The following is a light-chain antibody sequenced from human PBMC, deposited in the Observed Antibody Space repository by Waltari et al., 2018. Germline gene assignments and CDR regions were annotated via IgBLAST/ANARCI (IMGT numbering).Light chain of an antibody. CDR2: DAS. J-gene: IGKJ4*01. V-gene: IGKV3-11*01. CDR3: QQRSNWPFT. CDR1: QSVTTY. Sequence: EIVLTQSPATLSLSPGERATLSCRASQSVTTYLAWYQQKPGQAPRLLIYDASNRPTRIPARFSGSGSGTDFTLTISSLEPEDFVVYYCQQRSNWPFTFGGGTKVEIK.